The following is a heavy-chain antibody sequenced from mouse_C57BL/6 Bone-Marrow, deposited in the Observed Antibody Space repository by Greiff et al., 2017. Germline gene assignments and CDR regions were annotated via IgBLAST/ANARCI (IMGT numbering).Heavy chain of an antibody. D-gene: IGHD2-3*01. CDR1: GYTFTSFW. CDR2: IYPGSGST. Sequence: QVQLQQPGAELVKPGASVKMSCKASGYTFTSFWITWVKQRPGQGLEWIGDIYPGSGSTNYNEKFKSKATLTVDTSSSTAYMQLSSLTSEDSAVYYCARGGLLYYYAMDYWGQGTSVTVSS. V-gene: IGHV1-55*01. CDR3: ARGGLLYYYAMDY. J-gene: IGHJ4*01.